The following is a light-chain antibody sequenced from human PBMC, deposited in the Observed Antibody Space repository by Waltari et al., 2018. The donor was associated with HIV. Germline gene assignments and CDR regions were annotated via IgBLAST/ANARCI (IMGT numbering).Light chain of an antibody. CDR2: GVS. Sequence: VLTQSPGILSLSLGETAILSCRASQSIIYNYLAWYQQKTGQAPRLLMYGVSTRATGIPDRFSGSGSGTDFTLTISGLEPEDFAVYYCQQYASSSFTFGPGTKVEIK. CDR1: QSIIYNY. CDR3: QQYASSSFT. V-gene: IGKV3-20*01. J-gene: IGKJ3*01.